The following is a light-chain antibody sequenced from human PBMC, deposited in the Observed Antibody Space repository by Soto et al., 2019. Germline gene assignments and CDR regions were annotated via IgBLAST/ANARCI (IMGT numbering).Light chain of an antibody. CDR3: QTWATGIGV. J-gene: IGLJ2*01. CDR2: LNSDGSH. CDR1: SGHSSYA. Sequence: QLVLTQSPSASASLGASVKFTCTLSSGHSSYAIAWHQQQPEKGPRYLMKLNSDGSHSKGDGIPDRFSGSSSGAERYLTISSLQSEDEADYYCQTWATGIGVFGGGTKLTVL. V-gene: IGLV4-69*01.